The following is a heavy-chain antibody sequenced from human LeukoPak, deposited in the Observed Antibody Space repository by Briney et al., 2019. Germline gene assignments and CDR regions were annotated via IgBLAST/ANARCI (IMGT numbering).Heavy chain of an antibody. D-gene: IGHD6-13*01. J-gene: IGHJ4*02. Sequence: PSETLSLTCNVSGGSISSYYWSWIRQPAGKGLEWIGRIYASGSTDYNPSLKSRVSMSVDTSKIQFSLKLNSVTAADTAVYFCARASYSSSYYFFDYWGQGSLVTVSS. V-gene: IGHV4-4*07. CDR3: ARASYSSSYYFFDY. CDR1: GGSISSYY. CDR2: IYASGST.